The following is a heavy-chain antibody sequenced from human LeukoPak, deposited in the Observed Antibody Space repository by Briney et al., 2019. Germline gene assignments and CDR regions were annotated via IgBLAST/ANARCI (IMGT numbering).Heavy chain of an antibody. CDR3: ARENYYGSGRLSDY. CDR2: IYYTGST. J-gene: IGHJ4*02. V-gene: IGHV4-39*07. CDR1: GASISGSGYY. D-gene: IGHD3-10*01. Sequence: PSETLSLTCAVSGASISGSGYYLGWIRQPPGKGLEWIGNIYYTGSTYYNASLQSRVTISIDTSKNQFSLRLNSVTAADTAVYYCARENYYGSGRLSDYWGQGTLVTVSS.